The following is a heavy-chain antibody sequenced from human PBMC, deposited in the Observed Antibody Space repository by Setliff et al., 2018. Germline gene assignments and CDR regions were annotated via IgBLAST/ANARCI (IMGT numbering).Heavy chain of an antibody. J-gene: IGHJ4*02. CDR3: ARHPPPPNYFDIGALDS. CDR2: IIPVLDIT. CDR1: GGPLNSYS. D-gene: IGHD3-22*01. Sequence: ASVKVSCKASGGPLNSYSFSWVRQAPGQGLEWMGRIIPVLDITRYSQKFQGRVTITADKSTGIIYMELTSLRSDETAVYYCARHPPPPNYFDIGALDSWGQGTLVTVSS. V-gene: IGHV1-69*02.